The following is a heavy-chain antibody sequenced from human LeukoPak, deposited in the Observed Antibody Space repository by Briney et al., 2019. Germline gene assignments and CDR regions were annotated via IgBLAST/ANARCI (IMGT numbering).Heavy chain of an antibody. J-gene: IGHJ4*02. V-gene: IGHV4-61*02. CDR3: ARARGPFDY. CDR2: IYTSGST. Sequence: PSETLSLTCTVSGGPISSGSYYWSWIRQPAGKGLEWIGRIYTSGSTNYNPSLKSRVTISVDTSKNQFSLKLSSVTAADTAVYYCARARGPFDYWGQGTLVTVSS. CDR1: GGPISSGSYY. D-gene: IGHD3-10*01.